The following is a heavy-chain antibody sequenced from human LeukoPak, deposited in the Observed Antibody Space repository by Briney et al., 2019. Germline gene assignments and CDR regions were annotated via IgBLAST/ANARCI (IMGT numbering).Heavy chain of an antibody. D-gene: IGHD6-19*01. V-gene: IGHV3-74*01. CDR3: AREVAGYSSGWYNYYYYYGMDV. Sequence: GGSLRLSCAASGFTFSSYWMHWVRQAPGKGLVWVSRINSDGSSTSYADSVKGRFTISRDNAKNTLHLQMNSLRAEDTAVYYCAREVAGYSSGWYNYYYYYGMDVWGQGTTVTVSS. CDR1: GFTFSSYW. J-gene: IGHJ6*02. CDR2: INSDGSST.